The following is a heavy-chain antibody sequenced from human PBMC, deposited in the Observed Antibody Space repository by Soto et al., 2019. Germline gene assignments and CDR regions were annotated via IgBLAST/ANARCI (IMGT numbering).Heavy chain of an antibody. CDR2: ISGSGGST. Sequence: GGSLRLSCAASGFTFSSYAMSWVRQAPGKGLEWVSAISGSGGSTYYADSVKGRFTISRDNSKNTLYLQMNSLRAEDTAVYYCAKPLYCSGGSCSSWFDPWGQGTLVTVSS. CDR1: GFTFSSYA. V-gene: IGHV3-23*01. D-gene: IGHD2-15*01. J-gene: IGHJ5*02. CDR3: AKPLYCSGGSCSSWFDP.